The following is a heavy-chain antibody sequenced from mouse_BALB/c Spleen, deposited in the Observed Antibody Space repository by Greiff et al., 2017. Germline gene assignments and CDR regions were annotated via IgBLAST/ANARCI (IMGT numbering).Heavy chain of an antibody. D-gene: IGHD1-1*01. CDR2: ISYSGST. CDR1: GYSITSDYA. J-gene: IGHJ2*01. CDR3: ARGDGSSYGY. Sequence: EVHLVESGPGLVKPSQSLSLTCTVTGYSITSDYAWNWIRQFPGNKLEWMGYISYSGSTSYNPSLKSRISITRDTSKNQFFLQLNSVTTEDTATYYCARGDGSSYGYWGQGTTLTVSS. V-gene: IGHV3-2*02.